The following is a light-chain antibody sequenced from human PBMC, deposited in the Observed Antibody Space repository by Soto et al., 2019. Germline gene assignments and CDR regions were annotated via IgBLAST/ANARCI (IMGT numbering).Light chain of an antibody. CDR3: QQYNNWPPVT. CDR1: QSISRN. J-gene: IGKJ4*01. CDR2: GAS. Sequence: IVMTQSPATLSVSPGERATLSCKASQSISRNVAWYQQKPGQAPRLLIYGASTRATGIPARFSGSGSGTDFTLTISSLQSEDFAVYFRQQYNNWPPVTFGGGTKVDI. V-gene: IGKV3-15*01.